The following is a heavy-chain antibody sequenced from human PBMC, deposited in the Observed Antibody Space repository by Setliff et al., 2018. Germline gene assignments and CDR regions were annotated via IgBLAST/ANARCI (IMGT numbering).Heavy chain of an antibody. D-gene: IGHD2-15*01. Sequence: ASVKVSCKASGYTFTSYDINWVRQATGQGLEWMGWMNPNSGNTGYAQKFQGRVTMTRNTSISTAYMELSSLRSEDTAVYYCARMSHCSGGSCYWGQGTLVTVSS. CDR1: GYTFTSYD. CDR2: MNPNSGNT. CDR3: ARMSHCSGGSCY. V-gene: IGHV1-8*02. J-gene: IGHJ4*02.